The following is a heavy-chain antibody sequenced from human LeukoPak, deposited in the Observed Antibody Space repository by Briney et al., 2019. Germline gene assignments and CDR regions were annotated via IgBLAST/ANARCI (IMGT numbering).Heavy chain of an antibody. V-gene: IGHV3-23*01. D-gene: IGHD3-9*01. CDR2: ISGSGGST. Sequence: PGGSLRLSCAASGFTFSSYAMSWVRQAPGKGLEWVSAISGSGGSTYYADSVKGRFTISRDNSKNTLYLQMNSLRAEDTAVYYCARGAPYDILTTDAFDIWGQGTMVTVSS. CDR3: ARGAPYDILTTDAFDI. CDR1: GFTFSSYA. J-gene: IGHJ3*02.